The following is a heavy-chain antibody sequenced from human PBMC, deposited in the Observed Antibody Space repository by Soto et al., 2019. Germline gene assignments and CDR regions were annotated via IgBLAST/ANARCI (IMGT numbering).Heavy chain of an antibody. J-gene: IGHJ4*02. CDR2: ISYDGSNK. Sequence: GGSLRLSCAASGFTFSRSAMHWVRQAPGKGLEWVAIISYDGSNKYYADSVKGRFTISRDNSKNTLYLQMNSLRAEDTAVYYCARAPVGATYYFDYWGQGTLVTVSS. CDR3: ARAPVGATYYFDY. V-gene: IGHV3-30-3*01. D-gene: IGHD1-26*01. CDR1: GFTFSRSA.